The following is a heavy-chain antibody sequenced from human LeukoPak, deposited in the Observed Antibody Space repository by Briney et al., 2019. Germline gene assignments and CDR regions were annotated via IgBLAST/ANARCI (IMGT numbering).Heavy chain of an antibody. Sequence: SVKVSCKASGFTSTSSAVQWVRQARGQRLEWIGWIVVGSGNTNYAQKFQERVTITRDMSTSTAYMELSSLRSEDTAVYYCAAPGISGFDAFDIWGQGTMVTVSS. CDR2: IVVGSGNT. V-gene: IGHV1-58*01. J-gene: IGHJ3*02. CDR3: AAPGISGFDAFDI. CDR1: GFTSTSSA. D-gene: IGHD3-10*01.